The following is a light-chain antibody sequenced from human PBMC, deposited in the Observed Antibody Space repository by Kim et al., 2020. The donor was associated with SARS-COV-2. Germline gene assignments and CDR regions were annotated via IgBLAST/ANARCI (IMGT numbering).Light chain of an antibody. J-gene: IGLJ1*01. CDR1: SSNIGTYY. Sequence: QSVTISCSGSSSNIGTYYVYWYQHLPGTAPKLLIYRNNQRPSGVPDRFSGSKSGTSASLAISGLRSEDEAVYYCASWDDSLSGLYVFGTGTKVTVL. CDR3: ASWDDSLSGLYV. CDR2: RNN. V-gene: IGLV1-47*01.